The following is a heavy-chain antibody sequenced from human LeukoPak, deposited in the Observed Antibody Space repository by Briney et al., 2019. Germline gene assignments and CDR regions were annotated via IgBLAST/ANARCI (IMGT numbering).Heavy chain of an antibody. J-gene: IGHJ4*02. CDR3: AKGAYDYIEMGYFDY. CDR1: GFSLSNSA. Sequence: GGSLRLSCAASGFSLSNSAMGWVRQAPGKGLEWVSLIIASSGSTIYADSVQGRFTISRDNSKNTLYLQMNSLRAEDTAEYYCAKGAYDYIEMGYFDYWGQGTLVTVSS. CDR2: IIASSGST. D-gene: IGHD5-12*01. V-gene: IGHV3-23*01.